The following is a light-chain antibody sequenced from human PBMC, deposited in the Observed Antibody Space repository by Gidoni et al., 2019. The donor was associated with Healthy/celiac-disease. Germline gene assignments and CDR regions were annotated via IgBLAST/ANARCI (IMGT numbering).Light chain of an antibody. J-gene: IGKJ1*01. CDR3: QQSYSTRGT. Sequence: DIQMTQSPSSLSASVGDRVTSTCRASQSISSYLNWYQQKPGKAPKLLIYAASSLQSGVPSRFSGSGSGTDFTLTISSLQPEDFATYYCQQSYSTRGTFGQGTKVEIK. V-gene: IGKV1-39*01. CDR2: AAS. CDR1: QSISSY.